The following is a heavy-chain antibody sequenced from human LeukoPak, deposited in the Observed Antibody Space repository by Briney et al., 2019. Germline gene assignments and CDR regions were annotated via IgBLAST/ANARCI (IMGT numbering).Heavy chain of an antibody. CDR1: GGSISSYY. CDR2: IYYSGST. V-gene: IGHV4-59*01. J-gene: IGHJ5*02. Sequence: SETLSLTCTVSGGSISSYYWSWSRQPPGKGLEWIGYIYYSGSTNYNPSLKSRVTISVDTSKNRFSLKLSSVTAADTAVYYCARSVWFDPWGQGTLVTVSS. CDR3: ARSVWFDP.